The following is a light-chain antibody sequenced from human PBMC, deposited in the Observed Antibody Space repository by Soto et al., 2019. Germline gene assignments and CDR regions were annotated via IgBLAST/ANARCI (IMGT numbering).Light chain of an antibody. Sequence: EIVLTQSPATLSLSPGERATLSCRASQSVSSNLAWYQQKPGQVSRLLIYDASNRATRSPARFSGSGSGTYFTPTISSLEPEDIAVYYGQQRTNCPPKSYFGQGTKLEIK. CDR3: QQRTNCPPKSY. J-gene: IGKJ2*01. CDR1: QSVSSN. CDR2: DAS. V-gene: IGKV3-11*01.